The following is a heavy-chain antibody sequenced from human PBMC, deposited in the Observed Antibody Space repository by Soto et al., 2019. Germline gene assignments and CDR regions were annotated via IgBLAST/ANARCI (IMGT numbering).Heavy chain of an antibody. CDR1: GGCITSDY. Sequence: PSETLSLTCTASGGCITSDYWSWIRQPSGEGLEWIGHINYSGSAYYNPSLESRVTISVDTSKNQFSLKLTSVTAADTAVYYCARRSRQKIPLGGYYCYAMDVWDQGITVT. CDR2: INYSGSA. CDR3: ARRSRQKIPLGGYYCYAMDV. D-gene: IGHD1-1*01. J-gene: IGHJ6*02. V-gene: IGHV4-59*08.